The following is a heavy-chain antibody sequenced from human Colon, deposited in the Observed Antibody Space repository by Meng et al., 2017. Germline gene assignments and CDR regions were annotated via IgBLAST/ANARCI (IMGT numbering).Heavy chain of an antibody. J-gene: IGHJ4*02. CDR2: AST. V-gene: IGHV4-61*08. CDR1: GGSGSSAGYQ. Sequence: QVPRQESGRGLVRPSESLSLVCSVSGGSGSSAGYQWSWIRQPPGKGLEWIGYASTNYNPSLKSRVTISVDTSKNQFSLRLTSVTAADTAVYYCARDHMGSLDYWGQGILVTVSS. CDR3: ARDHMGSLDY. D-gene: IGHD1-26*01.